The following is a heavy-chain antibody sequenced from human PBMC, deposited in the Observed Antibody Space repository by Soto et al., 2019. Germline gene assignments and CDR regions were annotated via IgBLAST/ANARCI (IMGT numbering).Heavy chain of an antibody. V-gene: IGHV3-23*01. Sequence: GGSLRLSCAASGFTFSSYAMSWVRQAPGKGLEWVSAISGSGGSTYYADSVKGRFTISRDNSKNTLYLQMNSLRAEDTAVYYCAKEVVFPDVNIVATIPEGFDYWGQGTLVTVSS. CDR2: ISGSGGST. J-gene: IGHJ4*02. CDR1: GFTFSSYA. D-gene: IGHD5-12*01. CDR3: AKEVVFPDVNIVATIPEGFDY.